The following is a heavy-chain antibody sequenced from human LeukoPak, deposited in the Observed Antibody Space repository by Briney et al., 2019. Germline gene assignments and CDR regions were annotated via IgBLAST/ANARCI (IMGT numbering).Heavy chain of an antibody. CDR2: ISSSGSTI. CDR1: GFTFSSYA. CDR3: ASLRLVSGSYSDFDY. V-gene: IGHV3-48*04. D-gene: IGHD1-26*01. J-gene: IGHJ4*02. Sequence: GGSLRLSCATSGFTFSSYAMSWVRQAPGKGLEWVSYISSSGSTIYYADSVKGRFTISRDNAKNSLYLQMNSLRAEDTAVYYCASLRLVSGSYSDFDYWGQGTLVTVSS.